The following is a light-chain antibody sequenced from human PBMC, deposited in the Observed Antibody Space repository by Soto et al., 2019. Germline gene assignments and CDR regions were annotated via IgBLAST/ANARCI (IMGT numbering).Light chain of an antibody. CDR3: QQANRPYS. CDR1: HDVSSW. CDR2: DAS. J-gene: IGKJ2*03. V-gene: IGKV1-12*01. Sequence: DIQMTQSPSSFSASVGDRVTITCRASHDVSSWLAWYQQKPGKAPRLLIYDASTLQSGVPSRFRSSRSGTEFTLTISSLQPEDFATYYCQQANRPYSFGQVTKLEIK.